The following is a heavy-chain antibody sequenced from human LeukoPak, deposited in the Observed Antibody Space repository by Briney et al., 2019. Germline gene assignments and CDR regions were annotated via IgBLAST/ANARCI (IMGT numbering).Heavy chain of an antibody. J-gene: IGHJ5*02. Sequence: GESLKISCKGSGYSFTSYWIGWVRQMPGKGLEWMGIIYPGDSDTRYSPSFQGQVTISADKSISTAYLQWSSLKASDTAMYYCARGQLRYFDWLPLNWFDPWGQGTLVTVSS. CDR2: IYPGDSDT. CDR1: GYSFTSYW. V-gene: IGHV5-51*01. D-gene: IGHD3-9*01. CDR3: ARGQLRYFDWLPLNWFDP.